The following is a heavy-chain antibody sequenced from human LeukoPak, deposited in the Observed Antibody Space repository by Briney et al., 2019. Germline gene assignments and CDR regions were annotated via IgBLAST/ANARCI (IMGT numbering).Heavy chain of an antibody. D-gene: IGHD2-15*01. J-gene: IGHJ4*02. CDR2: ISYDGSNK. Sequence: PGGSLSPSCAAPGFTFSSYAMHWVRQAPGKGLEWVEVISYDGSNKYYADSVKGRFTISRDNSKNTLYLQMNSLRAEDTAVYYCARSRTIWVVAATVDYWGQGTLVTVSS. CDR1: GFTFSSYA. CDR3: ARSRTIWVVAATVDY. V-gene: IGHV3-30-3*01.